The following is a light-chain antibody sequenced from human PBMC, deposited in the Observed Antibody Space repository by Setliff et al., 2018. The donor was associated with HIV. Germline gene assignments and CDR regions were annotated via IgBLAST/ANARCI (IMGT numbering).Light chain of an antibody. CDR3: CSYAGNYVFV. CDR1: SSDIGDYNY. V-gene: IGLV2-14*03. CDR2: DVN. Sequence: QSVLTQPASVSGSPGQSITISCTGTSSDIGDYNYVSWHQQHPGKAPKVILFDVNNRPSGISNRFSGSKSGNTASLTISGLQADDEADYYCCSYAGNYVFVFGGGTKVTVL. J-gene: IGLJ1*01.